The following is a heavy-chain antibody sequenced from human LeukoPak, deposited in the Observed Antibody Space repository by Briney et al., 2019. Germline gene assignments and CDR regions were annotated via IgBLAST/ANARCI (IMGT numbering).Heavy chain of an antibody. Sequence: GGSLRLSCAASGFTFSTYSMNWVRQAPGKGLEWVSYISSSSSTIYYADSVKGRFTISRDNAKNSLYLQMNSLRAEDTAVYYCARDLSYYYDSSGRGFFDYWGQGTLVTVSS. CDR1: GFTFSTYS. CDR3: ARDLSYYYDSSGRGFFDY. V-gene: IGHV3-48*04. CDR2: ISSSSSTI. J-gene: IGHJ4*02. D-gene: IGHD3-22*01.